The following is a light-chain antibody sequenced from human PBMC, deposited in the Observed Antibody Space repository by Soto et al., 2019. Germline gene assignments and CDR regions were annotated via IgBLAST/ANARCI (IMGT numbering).Light chain of an antibody. CDR2: AAS. CDR1: QNIFSS. CDR3: QQSYNSPPST. V-gene: IGKV1-39*01. J-gene: IGKJ5*01. Sequence: DIQMTQSPSSLSASVGDRVTITCRAGQNIFSSLNWYQQKPGKAPKLLLYAASSLQSGVPSRFSGSGSGTDFTLTITSLQPEDFATYYCQQSYNSPPSTFGQGTRLEIK.